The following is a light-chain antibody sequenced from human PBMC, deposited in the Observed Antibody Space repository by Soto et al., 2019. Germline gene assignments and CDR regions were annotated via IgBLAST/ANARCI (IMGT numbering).Light chain of an antibody. Sequence: DIQMTQSPSSLSASVGDRVTITCRASQNIDGYLNWYQQKPGKAPNPLLNGASNLQSGVPARFSGSGSGTYFTLTINTLQLEDFATYYCQQGHSYPLTFGQGTRLDIK. CDR3: QQGHSYPLT. V-gene: IGKV1-39*01. CDR1: QNIDGY. CDR2: GAS. J-gene: IGKJ5*01.